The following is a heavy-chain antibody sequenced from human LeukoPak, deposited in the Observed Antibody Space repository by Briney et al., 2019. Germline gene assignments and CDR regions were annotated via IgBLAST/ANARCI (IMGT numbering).Heavy chain of an antibody. CDR3: ARAPFRPLIKYYFDY. V-gene: IGHV3-21*01. Sequence: PGGSLRLSCAASGFTFSSYSMNWVRQAPGKGLEWVSSISSSSSYIYYADSVKGRFTISRDNAKNSLYLQMNSLRAEDTAVYYCARAPFRPLIKYYFDYWGQGTLVTVSS. CDR2: ISSSSSYI. D-gene: IGHD2-8*01. J-gene: IGHJ4*02. CDR1: GFTFSSYS.